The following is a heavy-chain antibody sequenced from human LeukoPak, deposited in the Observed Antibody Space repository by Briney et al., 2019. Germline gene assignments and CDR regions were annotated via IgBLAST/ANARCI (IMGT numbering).Heavy chain of an antibody. V-gene: IGHV1-2*02. Sequence: ASVKVSCKASGYTFTGYYMHWVRQAPGQGLEWMGWINPNSGGTNYAQKFQGRVTMTRDTSISTAYMELSRLRSDDTAVYYCARARIAARRGWFDPWGQGTLVTVSS. D-gene: IGHD6-6*01. CDR3: ARARIAARRGWFDP. CDR1: GYTFTGYY. CDR2: INPNSGGT. J-gene: IGHJ5*02.